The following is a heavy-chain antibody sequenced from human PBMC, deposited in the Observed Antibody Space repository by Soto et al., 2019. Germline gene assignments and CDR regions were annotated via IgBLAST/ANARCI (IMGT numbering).Heavy chain of an antibody. CDR2: INSDGSST. V-gene: IGHV3-74*01. J-gene: IGHJ4*02. D-gene: IGHD5-12*01. CDR3: VRVPTGGYAFSLDDY. Sequence: EVQLVESGGVLVQPGGSLRLSCAASGFTFSSYWMHWVRQAPGKGLVWVSRINSDGSSTTYADSVKGRFTISRDNAKNTLYLQMNSLRAEDTAVYYCVRVPTGGYAFSLDDYWGQGTLVTVSS. CDR1: GFTFSSYW.